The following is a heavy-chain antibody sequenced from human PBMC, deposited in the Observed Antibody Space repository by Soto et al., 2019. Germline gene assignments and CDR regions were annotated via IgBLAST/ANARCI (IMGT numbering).Heavy chain of an antibody. V-gene: IGHV3-53*04. J-gene: IGHJ6*03. Sequence: GASLKISCAASGFTVSSNYMSWVRQAPGKGLEWVSVIYSGGSTYYADSVKGRFTISRHNSKNTLYLQMNSLRAEDTAVYYCARDLGYYDFWSGYYSAPMDVWGKGTTVTVSS. CDR2: IYSGGST. CDR3: ARDLGYYDFWSGYYSAPMDV. D-gene: IGHD3-3*01. CDR1: GFTVSSNY.